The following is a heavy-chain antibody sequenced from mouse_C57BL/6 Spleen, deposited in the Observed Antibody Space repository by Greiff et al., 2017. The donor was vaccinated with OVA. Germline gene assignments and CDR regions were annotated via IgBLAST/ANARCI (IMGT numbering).Heavy chain of an antibody. V-gene: IGHV1-69*01. Sequence: VQLQQSGAELVMPGASVKLSCKASGYTFTSYWMHWVKQRPGQGLEWIGEIDPSDSYTNYNQKFKGKSTLTVDKSSSTAYMQLSSLTSEDSAVYYCARGAGYYGYFDVWGTGTTVTVSS. D-gene: IGHD2-2*01. CDR1: GYTFTSYW. CDR2: IDPSDSYT. J-gene: IGHJ1*03. CDR3: ARGAGYYGYFDV.